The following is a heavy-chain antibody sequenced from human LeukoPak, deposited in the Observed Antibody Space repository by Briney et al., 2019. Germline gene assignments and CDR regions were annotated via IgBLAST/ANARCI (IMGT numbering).Heavy chain of an antibody. CDR3: VSFYETY. CDR2: INSDGGWT. J-gene: IGHJ4*02. D-gene: IGHD2/OR15-2a*01. V-gene: IGHV3-74*01. CDR1: GNYW. Sequence: GGSQRLSCAASGNYWMHWVRQAPGKGLVWVSHINSDGGWTSYADSVKGRFTISKDNAKNTVYLQMNSLRAEDTAVYYCVSFYETYWGRGTLVTVSS.